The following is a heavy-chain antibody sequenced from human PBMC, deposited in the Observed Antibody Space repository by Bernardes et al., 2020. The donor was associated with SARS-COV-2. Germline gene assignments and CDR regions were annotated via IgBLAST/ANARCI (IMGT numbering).Heavy chain of an antibody. Sequence: GGSLRLSCAASGFTFISYAMSWVRQAPGKGLEWVSTISGSGGSTYYADSVKGRFTIYRDNSKNTLYLQMNILRAEDTAVYYCAKDQNPGGWGPMDYWGQGTLVTVSS. D-gene: IGHD3-16*01. J-gene: IGHJ4*02. CDR2: ISGSGGST. CDR1: GFTFISYA. CDR3: AKDQNPGGWGPMDY. V-gene: IGHV3-23*01.